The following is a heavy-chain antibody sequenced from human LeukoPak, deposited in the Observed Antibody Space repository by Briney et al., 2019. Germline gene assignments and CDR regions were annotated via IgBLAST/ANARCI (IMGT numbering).Heavy chain of an antibody. V-gene: IGHV5-51*01. D-gene: IGHD3-10*01. J-gene: IGHJ4*02. CDR2: IYPGDSDT. CDR1: GSNFTTYW. CDR3: ARHLGEDYFDY. Sequence: GASLQISCQGSGSNFTTYWIAWVRQMPGKGLEWMGIIYPGDSDTRSSLSFQGQVTISADKSISTAYLQWSSLKASDTAMYYCARHLGEDYFDYWGQGTLVTVSS.